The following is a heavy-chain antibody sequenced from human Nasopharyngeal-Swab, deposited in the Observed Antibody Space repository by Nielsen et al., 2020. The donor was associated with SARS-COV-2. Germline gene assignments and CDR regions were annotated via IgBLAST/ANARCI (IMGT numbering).Heavy chain of an antibody. D-gene: IGHD5-18*01. J-gene: IGHJ4*02. Sequence: ASVKVSCKASGYTFTGYYMHWVRQAPGQGLEWMGWINPNSGGTNYAQKFQGRVTMTRDTSISTACMELSRLRSDDTAVYYCARLPTALVGWKDYWGQGTLVTVSS. V-gene: IGHV1-2*02. CDR3: ARLPTALVGWKDY. CDR1: GYTFTGYY. CDR2: INPNSGGT.